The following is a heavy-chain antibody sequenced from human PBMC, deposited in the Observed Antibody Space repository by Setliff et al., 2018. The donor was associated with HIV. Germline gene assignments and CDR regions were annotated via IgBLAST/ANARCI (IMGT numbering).Heavy chain of an antibody. CDR2: IIPIYGTT. V-gene: IGHV1-69*13. Sequence: SVKVSCKASGGTFSSGNAISWVRQVPGQGLEWMGGIIPIYGTTNYAQKFQGRVTITADESTTTAYMDMSSLRSEDTAMYYCARDRGVQLEPGPRDPGGYYYGMDVWGQGTTVTVSS. J-gene: IGHJ6*02. CDR1: GGTFSSGNA. D-gene: IGHD1-1*01. CDR3: ARDRGVQLEPGPRDPGGYYYGMDV.